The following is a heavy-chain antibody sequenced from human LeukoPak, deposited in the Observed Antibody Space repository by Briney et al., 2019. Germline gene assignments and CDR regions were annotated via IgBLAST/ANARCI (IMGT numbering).Heavy chain of an antibody. V-gene: IGHV3-23*01. CDR2: FIVSGDTT. CDR1: GFTLSSYA. J-gene: IGHJ4*02. Sequence: GGSLRLSCASSGFTLSSYAMSWVRQAPGKGLEWVSGFIVSGDTTFYADSVKGRFTISRDNSKNALYLQMNSLRADDTAVYYCAKDATSGWGYFDYWGQGTLATVSS. CDR3: AKDATSGWGYFDY. D-gene: IGHD6-19*01.